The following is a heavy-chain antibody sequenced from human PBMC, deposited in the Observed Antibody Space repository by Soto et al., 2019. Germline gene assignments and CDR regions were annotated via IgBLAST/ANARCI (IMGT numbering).Heavy chain of an antibody. D-gene: IGHD5-12*01. CDR1: GGAVSDYV. Sequence: QVHLVQSGAEVKKPGTSVRVSCKASGGAVSDYVIAWVRQAPGQGPEWMGGIIPSFGTANYAQTFLGRVTMTADKSTNTAYLELNSLTYEDTAVYYCERASLGRGYSAGKGWFDPWGQGTLVTVSS. CDR3: ERASLGRGYSAGKGWFDP. CDR2: IIPSFGTA. V-gene: IGHV1-69*06. J-gene: IGHJ5*02.